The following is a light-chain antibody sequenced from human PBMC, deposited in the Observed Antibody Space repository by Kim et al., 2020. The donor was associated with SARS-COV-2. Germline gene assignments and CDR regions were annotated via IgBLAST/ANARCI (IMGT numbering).Light chain of an antibody. Sequence: GVNISCTGSSSNIGAGYDVHWYQQRPGTAPKLLIYGNSNRPSGVPDRFSGSKSGTSASLAITGLQAEDEADYYCQSYDSSLSGSVFGGGTQLTVL. J-gene: IGLJ2*01. V-gene: IGLV1-40*01. CDR2: GNS. CDR1: SSNIGAGYD. CDR3: QSYDSSLSGSV.